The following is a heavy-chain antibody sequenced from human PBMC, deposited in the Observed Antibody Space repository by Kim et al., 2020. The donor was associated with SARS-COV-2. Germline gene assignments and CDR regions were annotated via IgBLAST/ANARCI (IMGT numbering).Heavy chain of an antibody. J-gene: IGHJ4*01. Sequence: GGSLRLSCAASGFTFSGFWMSWVRQAPGKGLEWVANIYLDGSKKFYVDSVEGRFTISRDNAKASVYLQMNNLRAEDTAVYYCARDVSHGCFDHWGQEPWSPPPQ. D-gene: IGHD6-19*01. CDR3: ARDVSHGCFDH. V-gene: IGHV3-7*01. CDR2: IYLDGSKK. CDR1: GFTFSGFW.